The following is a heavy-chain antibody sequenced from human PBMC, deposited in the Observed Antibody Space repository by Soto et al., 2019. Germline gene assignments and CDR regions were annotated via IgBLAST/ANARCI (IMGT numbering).Heavy chain of an antibody. D-gene: IGHD3-22*01. CDR1: GGSISSGGYY. V-gene: IGHV4-31*03. CDR3: ARDRLEYYFDY. Sequence: SETLSLTCTVSGGSISSGGYYWSWIRQHPGKGLEWIGYIYYSGSTYYNPSLKSRFTISVDTSKNQFSLKLSSVTAADTAVYYCARDRLEYYFDYWGQGTLVTVSS. J-gene: IGHJ4*02. CDR2: IYYSGST.